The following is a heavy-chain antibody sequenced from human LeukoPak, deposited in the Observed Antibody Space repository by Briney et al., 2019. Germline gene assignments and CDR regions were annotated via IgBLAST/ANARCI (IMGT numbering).Heavy chain of an antibody. J-gene: IGHJ5*02. V-gene: IGHV4-39*01. CDR3: ARRLDP. Sequence: SETLSLTCTVSGGSISSSSYYWGWIRQPPGKGLEWIGSIYYSGSTFYNPSLKSRVSISVDTSKNQFSLKLSSVTAADTAVYYCARRLDPWGQGTLVTVSS. CDR1: GGSISSSSYY. CDR2: IYYSGST.